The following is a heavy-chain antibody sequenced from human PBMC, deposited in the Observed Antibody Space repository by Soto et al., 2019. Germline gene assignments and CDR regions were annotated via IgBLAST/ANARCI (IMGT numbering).Heavy chain of an antibody. CDR3: TSLVWFGEFTSRPLDY. D-gene: IGHD3-10*01. CDR1: GFTFSSYA. Sequence: GGSLRLSCAASGFTFSSYAMHWVRQAPGKGLEWVSAISYDGSNIYYADSVKGRFTISRDNSKNTLYLQMNSLKTEDTAVYYCTSLVWFGEFTSRPLDYWGQGTLVTVSS. V-gene: IGHV3-30-3*01. J-gene: IGHJ4*02. CDR2: ISYDGSNI.